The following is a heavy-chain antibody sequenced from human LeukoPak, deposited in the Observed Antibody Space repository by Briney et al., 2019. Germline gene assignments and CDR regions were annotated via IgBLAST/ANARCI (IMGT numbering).Heavy chain of an antibody. CDR1: GGSIRSSYYY. D-gene: IGHD5-18*01. V-gene: IGHV4-39*01. J-gene: IGHJ4*02. CDR3: ARVAPSGGYSYAIDY. Sequence: PSETLSLTCTVSGGSIRSSYYYWGWIRQPPGKGLEWIGGIYDSGSTYYNPSLKSRVTISVDTSKNQFSLKLNSVTAADTAVYYCARVAPSGGYSYAIDYWGQGTLVTVSS. CDR2: IYDSGST.